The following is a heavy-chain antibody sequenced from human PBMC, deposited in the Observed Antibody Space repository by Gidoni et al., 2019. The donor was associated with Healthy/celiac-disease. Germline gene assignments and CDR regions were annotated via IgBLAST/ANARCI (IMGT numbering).Heavy chain of an antibody. D-gene: IGHD4-17*01. CDR1: GGSLSGYY. V-gene: IGHV4-34*01. J-gene: IGHJ4*02. CDR3: ARDLTVTPGDY. CDR2: INHSGIT. Sequence: QVQLQQWGAGLLKPSETLSLTCAVYGGSLSGYYWSWIRQPPGKGLEWIGEINHSGITNYNPSLKSRVTISVDTSKNQLSLNLSSVTAADTAVYYCARDLTVTPGDYWGQGTLVTVSS.